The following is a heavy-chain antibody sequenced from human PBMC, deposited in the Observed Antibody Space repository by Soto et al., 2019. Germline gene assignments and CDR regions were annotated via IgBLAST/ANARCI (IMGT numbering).Heavy chain of an antibody. CDR3: ARGDPGYSYGKVDL. V-gene: IGHV3-21*01. J-gene: IGHJ5*02. D-gene: IGHD5-18*01. CDR2: ISYSSNYI. Sequence: PGGSLRLSCAASGFTFNSYSMNWVRQAPGRGLEWVSSISYSSNYIYYADSVKGRFTISRDNAKNSLFLQMNSLRAEDTAIYYCARGDPGYSYGKVDLWGQGTLVTVSS. CDR1: GFTFNSYS.